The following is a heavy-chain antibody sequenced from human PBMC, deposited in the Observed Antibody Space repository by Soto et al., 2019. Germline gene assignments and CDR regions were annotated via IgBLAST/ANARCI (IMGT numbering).Heavy chain of an antibody. CDR3: AREMTLGDAFDI. CDR1: GGSISSSSYY. J-gene: IGHJ3*02. Sequence: SETLSLTCTVSGGSISSSSYYWGWIRQPPGKGLEWIGSIYYSGSTYYNPSLKSRVTIPVDTSKNQFSLKLSSVTAADTAVYYCAREMTLGDAFDIWGQGTMVTVSS. V-gene: IGHV4-39*07. CDR2: IYYSGST.